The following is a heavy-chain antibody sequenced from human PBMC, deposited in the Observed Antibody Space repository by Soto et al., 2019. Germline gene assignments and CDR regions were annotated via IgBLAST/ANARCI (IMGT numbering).Heavy chain of an antibody. J-gene: IGHJ6*02. CDR3: TRVNTIFLNPVCCAYDIDV. D-gene: IGHD3-9*01. Sequence: QVQLVQSGAEVKKPAASVKVSCKASGYTFATYAIHWVRQAPGQRLEWMGWINTGNGNTEYSQNFQGRVTITRDTSASTAYMEQSSLRSEDTAMYYYTRVNTIFLNPVCCAYDIDVGGQGTTVTVAS. CDR2: INTGNGNT. V-gene: IGHV1-3*04. CDR1: GYTFATYA.